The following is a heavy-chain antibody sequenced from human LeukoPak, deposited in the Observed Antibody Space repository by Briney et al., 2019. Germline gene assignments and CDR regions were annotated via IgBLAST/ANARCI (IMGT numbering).Heavy chain of an antibody. J-gene: IGHJ5*02. V-gene: IGHV3-66*01. Sequence: GGSLRLSCAASGFTVSSNYMSWVRQAPGKGLEWVSVIYSGGSTYYADSVKGRFTIPRDNSKNTLYLQMNSLRAEDTAVYYCARSLGVWGSYRYSVDPWGQGTLVSVSS. CDR2: IYSGGST. CDR3: ARSLGVWGSYRYSVDP. CDR1: GFTVSSNY. D-gene: IGHD3-16*02.